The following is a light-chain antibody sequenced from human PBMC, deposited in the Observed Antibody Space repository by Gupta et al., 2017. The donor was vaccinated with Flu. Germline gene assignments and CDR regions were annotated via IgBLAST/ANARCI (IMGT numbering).Light chain of an antibody. CDR2: GAS. CDR3: LQYGSSPRT. V-gene: IGKV3-20*01. Sequence: EIVLTQSPGTLSLSPGERATLSCRASQSVSSSYLAWYQQKPGQAPRLLIYGASSRATGIPDRFGGSGSGTDFTLTISRLEPEDFAVYYCLQYGSSPRTFGQDQGGNQT. CDR1: QSVSSSY. J-gene: IGKJ1*01.